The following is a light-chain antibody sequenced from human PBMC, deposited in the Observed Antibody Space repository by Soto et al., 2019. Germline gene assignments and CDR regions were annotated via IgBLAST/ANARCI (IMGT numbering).Light chain of an antibody. Sequence: EIVVTQSPATLSLSPGERATLSCRASQSVSSYLAWYQQKPGQAPRLLIYDASNRATGIPARFSGSGSGTDLTLTISNLEPEDFADYYCQQRSNWPPYTFGQGTKLEIK. V-gene: IGKV3-11*01. J-gene: IGKJ2*01. CDR1: QSVSSY. CDR3: QQRSNWPPYT. CDR2: DAS.